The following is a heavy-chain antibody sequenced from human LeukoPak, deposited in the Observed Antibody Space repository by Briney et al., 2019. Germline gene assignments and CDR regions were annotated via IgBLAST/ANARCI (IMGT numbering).Heavy chain of an antibody. D-gene: IGHD6-19*01. V-gene: IGHV4-39*01. CDR2: IYYSGST. CDR3: ARLTVAGTQLDY. J-gene: IGHJ4*02. Sequence: PSETLSLTCTVSGGSISSSSYYWGWIRQPPGKGLEWIGGIYYSGSTYYNPSLKSRVTISVDTSKNQFSLKLSSVTAADTAVYYCARLTVAGTQLDYWGQGTLVTVSS. CDR1: GGSISSSSYY.